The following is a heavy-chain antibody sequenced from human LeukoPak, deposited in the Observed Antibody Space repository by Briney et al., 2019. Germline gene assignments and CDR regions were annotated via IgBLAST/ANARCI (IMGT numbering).Heavy chain of an antibody. D-gene: IGHD6-19*01. Sequence: PGGSLRLSCAASGYALSKYWMSWVRQAPGKGLEWVANIKQDESEKYYVDSVKGRFTISRDNADNSLHLQMNSLKVEDTAVYYCARYGNGEWLAHYAFDMWGQGTMVTVSS. CDR2: IKQDESEK. CDR1: GYALSKYW. CDR3: ARYGNGEWLAHYAFDM. J-gene: IGHJ3*02. V-gene: IGHV3-7*01.